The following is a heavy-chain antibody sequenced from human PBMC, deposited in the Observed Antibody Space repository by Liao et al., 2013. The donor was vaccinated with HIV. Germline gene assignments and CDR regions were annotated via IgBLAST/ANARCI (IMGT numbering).Heavy chain of an antibody. J-gene: IGHJ3*01. CDR2: IYYSGTT. V-gene: IGHV4-59*01. Sequence: QVELQESGPGLVKPSETLSLTCSVSGVSISYYYWSWIRQSPEKGLECLGYIYYSGTTNYNPSLKGRVTISLDTSKNQVSLKLNSVTAADTAVYYCARDNLMDAFDVWGPGTMVTVSS. CDR1: GVSISYYY. CDR3: ARDNLMDAFDV.